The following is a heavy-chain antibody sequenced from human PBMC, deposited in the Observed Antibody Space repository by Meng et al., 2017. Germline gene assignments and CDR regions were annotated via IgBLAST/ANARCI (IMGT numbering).Heavy chain of an antibody. V-gene: IGHV1-3*01. Sequence: QVQLVQSGAEVKKPGASVKVSCKASGYTFTTYAIHWVRQAPGQRLEWMGWINAGNSDTKYSQKLQGRVTITRDTSASTVYMEVSSLRPEDTGVYYCARAIAVSGTGRFDYWGQGTLVTVSS. J-gene: IGHJ4*02. CDR2: INAGNSDT. CDR3: ARAIAVSGTGRFDY. CDR1: GYTFTTYA. D-gene: IGHD6-19*01.